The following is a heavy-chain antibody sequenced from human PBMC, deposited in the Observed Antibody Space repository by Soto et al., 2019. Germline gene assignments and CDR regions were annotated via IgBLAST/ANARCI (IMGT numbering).Heavy chain of an antibody. V-gene: IGHV3-23*01. D-gene: IGHD3-10*01. J-gene: IGHJ5*01. CDR1: GFTFSSYA. Sequence: PGGSLRLSCAASGFTFSSYAVSWVRQAPGKGLEWVSAISGSGGSTYYADSVKGRLTIARENSKNTLYVQMNSLRAEDTAVYYCAKEGSSPMVRGVIRANNNWFDSWGQGTRVP. CDR2: ISGSGGST. CDR3: AKEGSSPMVRGVIRANNNWFDS.